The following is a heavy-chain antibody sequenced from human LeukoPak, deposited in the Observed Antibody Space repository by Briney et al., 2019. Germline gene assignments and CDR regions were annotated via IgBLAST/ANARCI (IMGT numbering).Heavy chain of an antibody. CDR1: GYTFSSYA. V-gene: IGHV1-3*01. CDR2: INAGNGNT. D-gene: IGHD1-26*01. J-gene: IGHJ4*02. Sequence: ASVKVSCKASGYTFSSYAMHWVRQAPGQRLEWMGWINAGNGNTKYSQKFQGRVTITRDTSASTAYMELSSLRSEDTAVYYCARGWSGDLLRGPFDYWGQGTLVTVSS. CDR3: ARGWSGDLLRGPFDY.